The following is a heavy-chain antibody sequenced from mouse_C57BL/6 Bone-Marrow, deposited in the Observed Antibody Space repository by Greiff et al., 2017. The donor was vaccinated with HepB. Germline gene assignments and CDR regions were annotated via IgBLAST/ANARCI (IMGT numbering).Heavy chain of an antibody. J-gene: IGHJ1*03. Sequence: VKLVESGPGLVAPSQSLSITCTVSGFSLTSYAISWVRQPPGKGLEWLGVIWTGGGTNYNSALKSRLSISKDNSKSQVFLKMNSLQTDDTARYYCARTSFITTVVAKDWYFDVWGTGTTVTVAS. CDR2: IWTGGGT. V-gene: IGHV2-9-1*01. D-gene: IGHD1-1*01. CDR3: ARTSFITTVVAKDWYFDV. CDR1: GFSLTSYA.